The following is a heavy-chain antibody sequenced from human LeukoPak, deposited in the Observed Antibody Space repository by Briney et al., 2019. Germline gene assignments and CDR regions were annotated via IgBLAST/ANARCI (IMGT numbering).Heavy chain of an antibody. CDR3: AKSGRDQLVRTNNWFDP. CDR2: INHSGNT. D-gene: IGHD6-6*01. V-gene: IGHV4-34*01. CDR1: GGSFSDYY. Sequence: SETLSLTCAVYGGSFSDYYWSWIRQPPGKGLEWIGEINHSGNTIYNPSLKSRVTISVDTSKNQFSLRLSSVTAADTTVYYCAKSGRDQLVRTNNWFDPWGQGTLVTVSS. J-gene: IGHJ5*02.